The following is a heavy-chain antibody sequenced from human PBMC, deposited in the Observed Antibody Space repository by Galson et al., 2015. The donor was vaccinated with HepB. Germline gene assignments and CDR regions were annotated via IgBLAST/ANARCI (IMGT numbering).Heavy chain of an antibody. CDR2: IRDDGSNK. CDR1: GFTFSSYG. V-gene: IGHV3-30*02. D-gene: IGHD3-10*01. Sequence: SLRLSCAASGFTFSSYGMHWVRQAPGKGLEWVAFIRDDGSNKYYADSAKGRFTISRDNSKNTVYLQMNSLRAEDTAVYYCAKDPYYYGSGSYSVDYWGQGTLVTVSS. J-gene: IGHJ4*02. CDR3: AKDPYYYGSGSYSVDY.